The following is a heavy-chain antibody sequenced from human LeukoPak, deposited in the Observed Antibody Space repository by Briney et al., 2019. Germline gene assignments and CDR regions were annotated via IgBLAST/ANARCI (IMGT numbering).Heavy chain of an antibody. J-gene: IGHJ4*02. V-gene: IGHV3-21*01. D-gene: IGHD4/OR15-4a*01. CDR2: ISSSSSYI. CDR1: GFTFSSYS. Sequence: PGGSLRLSCAASGFTFSSYSMNWVRQAPGKGLEWVSSISSSSSYIYYADSVKGRFTISRDNAKNSLYLQMNSLRAEDTAVYYCARVPPGEMVLPTPPDYWGQGTLVTVSS. CDR3: ARVPPGEMVLPTPPDY.